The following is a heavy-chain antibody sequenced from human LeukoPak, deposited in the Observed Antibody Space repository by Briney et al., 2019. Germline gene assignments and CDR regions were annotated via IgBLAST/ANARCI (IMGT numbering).Heavy chain of an antibody. D-gene: IGHD3-10*01. CDR2: IYYSGSI. Sequence: SETLSLTCTVRGGSISSYYWSWIRQPPGTGLEWIGYIYYSGSINYNPSLKSRVAISVETSMNKFSLKLTSVTAADRAVYFCASRAKLYSGSGSPGDAFENWGQGTMVTVSS. CDR3: ASRAKLYSGSGSPGDAFEN. CDR1: GGSISSYY. V-gene: IGHV4-59*01. J-gene: IGHJ3*02.